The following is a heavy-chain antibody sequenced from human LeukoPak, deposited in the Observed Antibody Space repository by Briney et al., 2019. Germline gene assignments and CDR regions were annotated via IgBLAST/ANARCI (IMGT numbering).Heavy chain of an antibody. CDR3: ARERSSGSSNWFDP. CDR1: GGSISSSNW. J-gene: IGHJ5*02. Sequence: SGTLSLTCAVSGGSISSSNWWSWVRQPPGKGLEWIGEIYHSGSTNYNPSLKSRVTISVDTSKNQFSLKLSSVTAADTAVYYCARERSSGSSNWFDPWGQGTLVTVSS. D-gene: IGHD3-22*01. V-gene: IGHV4-4*02. CDR2: IYHSGST.